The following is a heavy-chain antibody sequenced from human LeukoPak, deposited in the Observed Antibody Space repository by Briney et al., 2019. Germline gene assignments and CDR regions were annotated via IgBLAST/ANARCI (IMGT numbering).Heavy chain of an antibody. CDR1: GYTFSSYY. V-gene: IGHV1-46*01. Sequence: ASVKVSCKASGYTFSSYYMHWVRQAPGQGLEWMGIINPSGGSTSYAQKFQGRVTMTRDTSTSTVYMELSSLRSEDTAVYYCARARYSGLFDYWGQGTLVTVSS. CDR3: ARARYSGLFDY. D-gene: IGHD1-26*01. CDR2: INPSGGST. J-gene: IGHJ4*02.